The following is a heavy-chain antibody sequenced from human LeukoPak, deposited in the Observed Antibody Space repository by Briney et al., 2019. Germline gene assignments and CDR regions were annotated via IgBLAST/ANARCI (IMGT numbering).Heavy chain of an antibody. J-gene: IGHJ5*02. V-gene: IGHV4-59*01. CDR1: GGSISSYY. CDR2: IYYSGST. Sequence: SETLSLTCTVSGGSISSYYWSWIRQPPGKGLEWIGYIYYSGSTNYNPSLKSRVTISVDTSKNQFSLELSSVTAADTAVYYCAREIGYCSSTSCYGEGWFDPWGQGTLVTVSS. CDR3: AREIGYCSSTSCYGEGWFDP. D-gene: IGHD2-2*01.